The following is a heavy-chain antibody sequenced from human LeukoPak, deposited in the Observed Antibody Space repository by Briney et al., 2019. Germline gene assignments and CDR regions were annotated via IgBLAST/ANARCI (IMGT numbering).Heavy chain of an antibody. Sequence: ASVKVSCKASGYTFTNYYIHWVRQAPGQGLEWMGWMNPNSGNTGYAQKFQGRVTMTRNTSISTAYMELSSLRSEDTAVYYCARGRLGLRRNWFDPWGQGTLVTVSS. V-gene: IGHV1-8*02. D-gene: IGHD4-17*01. CDR1: GYTFTNYY. CDR2: MNPNSGNT. CDR3: ARGRLGLRRNWFDP. J-gene: IGHJ5*02.